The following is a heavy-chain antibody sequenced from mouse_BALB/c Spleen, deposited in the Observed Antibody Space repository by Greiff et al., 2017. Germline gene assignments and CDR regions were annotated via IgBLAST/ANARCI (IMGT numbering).Heavy chain of an antibody. V-gene: IGHV1-63*02. J-gene: IGHJ4*01. CDR3: AQGGAMDY. CDR2: IYPGGGYT. Sequence: VQLQQSGAELVRPGTSVKISCKASGYTFTNYWLGWVKQRPGHGLEWIGDIYPGGGYTNYNEKFKGKATLTADTSSSTVYMQLSSLTSEDSAVYFCAQGGAMDYWGQGTSVTVSS. CDR1: GYTFTNYW.